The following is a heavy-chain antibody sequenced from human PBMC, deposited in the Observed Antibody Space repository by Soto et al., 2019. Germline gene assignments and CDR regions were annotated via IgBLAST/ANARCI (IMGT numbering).Heavy chain of an antibody. CDR1: GCSFSTYD. CDR2: LSSGGKTI. CDR3: ARDPQRGYSGMDV. D-gene: IGHD2-2*01. Sequence: EVQLVESGGGLVQPGGSLRLSCAASGCSFSTYDMNWVRQAPGKGLEWVSYLSSGGKTIKSTDSVKGRFTISRDIAKNSLYLQMSGLRDEDTGVYYCARDPQRGYSGMDVWGQGTTVTVSS. J-gene: IGHJ6*02. V-gene: IGHV3-48*02.